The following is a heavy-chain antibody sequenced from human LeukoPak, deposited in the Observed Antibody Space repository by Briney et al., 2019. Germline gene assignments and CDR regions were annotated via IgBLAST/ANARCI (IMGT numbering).Heavy chain of an antibody. J-gene: IGHJ4*02. CDR3: ARGRAPADDFDY. V-gene: IGHV1-18*04. CDR2: ISTYSADT. D-gene: IGHD6-13*01. CDR1: GYTFTNYG. Sequence: ASVKVSCKACGYTFTNYGISWVRQAPGQGLEWMGWISTYSADTKYAQKLQGRVTVTTDTSTSTAYMELRSLRSDDTAVYYCARGRAPADDFDYWGQGTLVTVSS.